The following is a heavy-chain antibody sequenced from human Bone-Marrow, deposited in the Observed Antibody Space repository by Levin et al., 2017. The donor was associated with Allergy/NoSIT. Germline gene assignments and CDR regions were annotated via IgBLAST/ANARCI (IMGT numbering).Heavy chain of an antibody. J-gene: IGHJ6*02. D-gene: IGHD1-1*01. CDR2: IIPIFGTA. CDR3: ARLSEERATPVPLYSHGVDV. CDR1: GGTFNNFG. V-gene: IGHV1-69*13. Sequence: ASVKVSCKVSGGTFNNFGLSWVRQAPGQGLEWMGGIIPIFGTADYAETFQDRVTITADESTSTAYMELSGLRFEDTAVYYCARLSEERATPVPLYSHGVDVWGQGTTVTVSS.